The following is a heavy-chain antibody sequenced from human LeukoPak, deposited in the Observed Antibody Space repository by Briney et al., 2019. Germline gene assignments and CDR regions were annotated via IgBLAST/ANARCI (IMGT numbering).Heavy chain of an antibody. CDR3: ARVRYYYDSSGYFDAFDI. D-gene: IGHD3-22*01. CDR1: GYTFTSYG. CDR2: ISAYNGNT. V-gene: IGHV1-18*01. Sequence: ASVKVSCKASGYTFTSYGISWVRQAPGQGLAWMGWISAYNGNTNYAQKLQGRVTMTTDTSTSTAYMELRSLRSDDTAVYYCARVRYYYDSSGYFDAFDIWGQGTMVTVSS. J-gene: IGHJ3*02.